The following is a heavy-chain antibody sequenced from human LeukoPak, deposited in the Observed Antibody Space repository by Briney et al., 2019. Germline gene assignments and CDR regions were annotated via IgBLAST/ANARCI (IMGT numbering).Heavy chain of an antibody. CDR2: IKSKTDGGTT. CDR1: GFTFSNAW. CDR3: TTGESGSGQIAYGDYGAYFDY. V-gene: IGHV3-15*01. Sequence: GGSLRLSCAASGFTFSNAWMSWVRQAPGKGLEWVGCIKSKTDGGTTDYAAPVKGRFTISRDDSKNTLYLQMNSLKTEDTAVYYCTTGESGSGQIAYGDYGAYFDYWGQGTLVTVSS. D-gene: IGHD4-17*01. J-gene: IGHJ4*02.